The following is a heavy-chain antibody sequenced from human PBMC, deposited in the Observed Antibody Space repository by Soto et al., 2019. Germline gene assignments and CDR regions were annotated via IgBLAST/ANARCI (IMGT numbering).Heavy chain of an antibody. V-gene: IGHV3-15*01. D-gene: IGHD3-3*01. J-gene: IGHJ4*02. CDR2: TKSKSDGGTR. CDR1: GFTFSDAW. Sequence: EVQLVESGGGFVKPGGSLRLSCAASGFTFSDAWMTWVRQAPGKGLEWVGRTKSKSDGGTRYYAVALKDRFTISRDDSINTLYLHINSLKTEDTAVYYCATVRRGYYLLFGNWGQGTLVTVSS. CDR3: ATVRRGYYLLFGN.